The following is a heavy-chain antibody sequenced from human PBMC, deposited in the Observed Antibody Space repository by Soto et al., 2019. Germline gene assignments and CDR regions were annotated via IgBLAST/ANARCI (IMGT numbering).Heavy chain of an antibody. D-gene: IGHD5-12*01. CDR3: ARTLWIPFDY. CDR1: GGSFSGYY. J-gene: IGHJ4*02. CDR2: INHSGST. V-gene: IGHV4-34*01. Sequence: SETLSLTCAVYGGSFSGYYWSWIRQPPGRGLEWIGEINHSGSTNYNPSLKSRVTISVDTSKNQFSLKLSSVTAADTAVYYCARTLWIPFDYWGQGTLVTVSS.